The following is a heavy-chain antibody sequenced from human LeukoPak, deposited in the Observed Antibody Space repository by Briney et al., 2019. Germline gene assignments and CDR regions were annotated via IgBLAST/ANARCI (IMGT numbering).Heavy chain of an antibody. CDR2: IVHSGNT. J-gene: IGHJ3*02. Sequence: SETLSLTCTVSGDSISSTTYFWGWIRQPPGKGLEWIGEIVHSGNTKYNPSLKSRVTISVDTSKNQFSLNLTSVTAADTAVYYCARFGSSTWYKGAFDIWGQGTMVTVAS. CDR3: ARFGSSTWYKGAFDI. CDR1: GDSISSTTYF. D-gene: IGHD6-13*01. V-gene: IGHV4-39*07.